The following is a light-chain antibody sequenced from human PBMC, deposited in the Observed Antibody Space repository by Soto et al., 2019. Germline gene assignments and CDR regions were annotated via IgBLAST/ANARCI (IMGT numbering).Light chain of an antibody. CDR3: QPYGSPPF. CDR2: GAS. CDR1: QSVSSY. V-gene: IGKV3-20*01. Sequence: ILLAQAPSSLSLSPAEGATRSFRASQSVSSYLAWYQQKPGQAPRLLIYGASSRATGIPDRFSGSGSGTDFTLTISRLEPEDFAVYYCQPYGSPPFFGQGTRLEIK. J-gene: IGKJ5*01.